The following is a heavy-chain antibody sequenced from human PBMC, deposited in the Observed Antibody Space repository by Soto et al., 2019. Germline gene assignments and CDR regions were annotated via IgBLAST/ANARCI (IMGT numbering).Heavy chain of an antibody. CDR3: AKWGGAWSDY. V-gene: IGHV3-7*01. Sequence: EVQLVESGGGLVQPGGSLRLSCAASGFSFSSYYMSWVRQAQGKGLEWVANVNEDGSEKYYVDSVKGRFTVSRDNDKNSLYLQMNSLRAEDTGVYYCAKWGGAWSDYWGQGTPVTVSS. CDR2: VNEDGSEK. CDR1: GFSFSSYY. J-gene: IGHJ4*02. D-gene: IGHD1-26*01.